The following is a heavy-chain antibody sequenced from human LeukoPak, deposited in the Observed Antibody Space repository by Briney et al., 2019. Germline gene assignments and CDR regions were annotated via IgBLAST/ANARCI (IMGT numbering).Heavy chain of an antibody. V-gene: IGHV3-74*01. D-gene: IGHD1-26*01. CDR1: GFTFSSYW. CDR3: ARDPGGIVGDFDY. J-gene: IGHJ4*02. Sequence: PGGSLRLSCAASGFTFSSYWMHWVRQAPGKGLVWVSRINSDGSSTSYADSVKGRCTISRDNAKNTLYLQMNSLRAEDTAVYYCARDPGGIVGDFDYWGQGTLVTVSS. CDR2: INSDGSST.